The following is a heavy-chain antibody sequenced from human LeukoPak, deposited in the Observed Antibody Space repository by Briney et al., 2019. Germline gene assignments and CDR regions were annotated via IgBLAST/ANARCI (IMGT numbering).Heavy chain of an antibody. J-gene: IGHJ6*04. Sequence: GASVKVSCKASGYTFTGYYMHWVRQAPGQGLEWMGWINPNSGGTNYAQKFQGRVTMTRDTSISTAYMELSRLRSDDTAVYHCARSNVLLWFGEQGMDVWGKGTTVTVSS. CDR2: INPNSGGT. V-gene: IGHV1-2*02. CDR3: ARSNVLLWFGEQGMDV. CDR1: GYTFTGYY. D-gene: IGHD3-10*01.